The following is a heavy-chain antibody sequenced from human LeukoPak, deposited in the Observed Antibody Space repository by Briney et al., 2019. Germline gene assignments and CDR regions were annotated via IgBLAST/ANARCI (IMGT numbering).Heavy chain of an antibody. CDR1: GFTFSSYW. J-gene: IGHJ4*02. Sequence: GGSLRLSCAASGFTFSSYWMSWVRQAPGKGLEWVANIKQDGSEKYYVDSVKGRFTISRDNAKNSLYLQMNSLRAEDTAVYYCAKDILAPGLHFDHWGQGTLVTVSS. D-gene: IGHD1-26*01. CDR3: AKDILAPGLHFDH. V-gene: IGHV3-7*03. CDR2: IKQDGSEK.